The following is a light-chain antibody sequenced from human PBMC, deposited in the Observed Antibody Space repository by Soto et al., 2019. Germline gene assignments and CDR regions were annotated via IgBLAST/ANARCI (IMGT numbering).Light chain of an antibody. V-gene: IGKV1-39*01. CDR3: QQSYNSPRT. Sequence: DIQMTQSPSSLSASVGDRVTITCRASQSINTYLNWYQQRPGKAPKLLIHAASSLQSGVPSRFSGSGSGTDFTLTISSLQPEDSATYYCQQSYNSPRTCGQGTKVEIK. CDR2: AAS. CDR1: QSINTY. J-gene: IGKJ2*01.